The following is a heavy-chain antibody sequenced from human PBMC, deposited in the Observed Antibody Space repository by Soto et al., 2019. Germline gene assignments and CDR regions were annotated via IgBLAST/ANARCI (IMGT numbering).Heavy chain of an antibody. D-gene: IGHD5-12*01. Sequence: SETLSLTCTVSGGSISSSSYYWGWIRQPPGKGLEWIGSIYHSGSTYYNPSLKSRVTISVDTSKNQFSLKLSSVTAADTAVYYCARHLTSYSGYLFDYWGQGTLVTAPQ. CDR3: ARHLTSYSGYLFDY. J-gene: IGHJ4*02. CDR1: GGSISSSSYY. V-gene: IGHV4-39*01. CDR2: IYHSGST.